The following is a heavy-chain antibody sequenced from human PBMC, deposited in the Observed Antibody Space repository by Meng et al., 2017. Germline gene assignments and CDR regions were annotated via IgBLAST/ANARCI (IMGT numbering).Heavy chain of an antibody. V-gene: IGHV3-21*01. Sequence: VPLEELGGGLVQPGGSLGLSCASSGFTFSSYSMNWVRQAPGKGLEWVSSISSSSSYIYYADSVKGRFTISRDNAKNSLYLQMNSLRAEDTAVYYCARESHSSGWTYWGQGTLVTVSS. J-gene: IGHJ4*02. CDR2: ISSSSSYI. CDR1: GFTFSSYS. CDR3: ARESHSSGWTY. D-gene: IGHD6-19*01.